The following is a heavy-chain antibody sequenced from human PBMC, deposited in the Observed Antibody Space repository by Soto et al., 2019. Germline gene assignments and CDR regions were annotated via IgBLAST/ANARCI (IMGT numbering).Heavy chain of an antibody. CDR2: ISANNGNT. CDR3: AHSSGWFALDY. J-gene: IGHJ4*02. V-gene: IGHV1-18*04. Sequence: ASVKVSCKASGYTFTSYYMHWVRQAPGQGLEWMGWISANNGNTNYAQKLQGRVTMTTDTSTSTAYMELRSLRSDDTAVYYCAHSSGWFALDYWGQGTLVTVSS. D-gene: IGHD3-22*01. CDR1: GYTFTSYY.